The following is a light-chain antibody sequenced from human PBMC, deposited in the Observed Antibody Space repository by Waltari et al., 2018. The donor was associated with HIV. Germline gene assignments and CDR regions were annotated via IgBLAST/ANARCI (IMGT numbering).Light chain of an antibody. V-gene: IGKV3-20*01. J-gene: IGKJ2*02. CDR3: QQYGNSPPCT. CDR1: QSVNSGY. CDR2: DTS. Sequence: IVLAQSPDTLSLSPGERAILSCRASQSVNSGYLAWYQQRPGQAPRLLIFDTSRRASGIPDRFSGSGSGTDFTLTISSLEPEDFAVYYCQQYGNSPPCTFGQGTKLEIK.